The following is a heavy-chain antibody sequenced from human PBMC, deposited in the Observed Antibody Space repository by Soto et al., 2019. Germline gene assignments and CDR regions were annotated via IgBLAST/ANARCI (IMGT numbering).Heavy chain of an antibody. CDR1: VGSFRGYY. CDR2: INHRGST. J-gene: IGHJ5*02. CDR3: ARSGDYAWFDP. V-gene: IGHV4-34*01. D-gene: IGHD2-21*02. Sequence: QEQLQQWGAGLLNPSETLSLTCAVYVGSFRGYYWSWFRQSPGKGLEWIGEINHRGSTKYNPSPKSRVTISVDTSKNQFSLKLSSVTAADTAMYYCARSGDYAWFDPWGQGTLVTVSS.